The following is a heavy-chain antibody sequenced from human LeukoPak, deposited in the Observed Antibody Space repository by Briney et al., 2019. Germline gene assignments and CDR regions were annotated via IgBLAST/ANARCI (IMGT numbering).Heavy chain of an antibody. CDR3: AKGLRGGNSWYTLYFDY. Sequence: GGSLRLSCAASGFTFSNYAVTWVRQAPGKGLECVSSINGDGGATYYADSVKGRFTISRDNSKNTLFLQMNSLRAEDTAVYYCAKGLRGGNSWYTLYFDYWGQGTLVSVSS. CDR2: INGDGGAT. J-gene: IGHJ4*02. V-gene: IGHV3-23*01. CDR1: GFTFSNYA. D-gene: IGHD6-13*01.